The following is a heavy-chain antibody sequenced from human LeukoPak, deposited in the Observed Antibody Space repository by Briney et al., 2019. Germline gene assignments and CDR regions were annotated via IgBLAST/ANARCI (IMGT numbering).Heavy chain of an antibody. D-gene: IGHD3-10*01. CDR2: INADGSTI. J-gene: IGHJ4*02. V-gene: IGHV3-74*01. Sequence: GGSLRLSCAASGFTFSNYWVHWVRQAPEKGLMWVSRINADGSTIDYADSVKGRFTISRDNARSTLYLQMNSLRAEDTAVYYCARAGYYRFDYWGQGTLVTVSS. CDR3: ARAGYYRFDY. CDR1: GFTFSNYW.